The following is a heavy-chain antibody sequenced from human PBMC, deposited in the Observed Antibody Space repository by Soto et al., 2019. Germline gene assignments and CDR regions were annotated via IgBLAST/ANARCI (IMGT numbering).Heavy chain of an antibody. CDR1: GYTFTNYG. CDR3: ARGVGSGSYSNQYNWFDP. D-gene: IGHD3-10*01. J-gene: IGHJ5*02. V-gene: IGHV1-18*01. CDR2: INVYNGNT. Sequence: QVQLVQSGGEVKKPGASVKVSCKASGYTFTNYGISWVRQAPGQGLEWMGWINVYNGNTKYAQKVQGRVTMTTDTSTRTAYMELRSLRSDDTAVYYCARGVGSGSYSNQYNWFDPWGQGTLVTVSS.